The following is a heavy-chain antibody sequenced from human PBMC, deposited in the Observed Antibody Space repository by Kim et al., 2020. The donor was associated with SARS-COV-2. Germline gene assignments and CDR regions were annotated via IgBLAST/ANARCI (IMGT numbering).Heavy chain of an antibody. CDR3: ARDVGSITGSVD. D-gene: IGHD1-20*01. V-gene: IGHV4-4*02. CDR1: GASISSNNW. Sequence: LRRTLSLTCAVSGASISSNNWWSWVRQPPGKGLEWIGAFYYSGTINYNPSLKSRVTISVDKSKNHLSLRLNSVTAADTAVYYCARDVGSITGSVDWGQGTLVTVSS. CDR2: FYYSGTI. J-gene: IGHJ4*02.